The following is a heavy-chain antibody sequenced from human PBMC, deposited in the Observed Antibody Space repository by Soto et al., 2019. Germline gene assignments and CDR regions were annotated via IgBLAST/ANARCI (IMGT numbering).Heavy chain of an antibody. CDR3: YMELSSLRSEDTAVYYCARAHNYGSGSYLLYYYYGMDV. J-gene: IGHJ6*02. Sequence: PSETLSLTCSVSGDSISSHYWSWIRQPPGKGLEWIGYISYSGSTNYNPSLKIRVTISVDRSKNQFSLKLSSVTAADTSTSTVYMELSSLRSEDTAVYYCARAHNYGSGSYLLYYYYGMDVWGQGTTVT. CDR1: GDSISSHY. CDR2: ISYSGST. D-gene: IGHD3-10*01. V-gene: IGHV4-59*11.